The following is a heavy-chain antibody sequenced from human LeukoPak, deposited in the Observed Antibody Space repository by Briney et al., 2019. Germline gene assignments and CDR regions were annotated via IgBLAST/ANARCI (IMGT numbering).Heavy chain of an antibody. Sequence: ASVKVSCKTSGYTFTGYYMHWVRQAPGQGLEWMGWINPNSGGTNYAQKFQGRVTMTRDTSISTAYMELNRLRSDDTAVYYCARDRRELNYYDSSGYYPGHWGQGTLATVSS. V-gene: IGHV1-2*02. CDR1: GYTFTGYY. J-gene: IGHJ4*02. CDR3: ARDRRELNYYDSSGYYPGH. D-gene: IGHD3-22*01. CDR2: INPNSGGT.